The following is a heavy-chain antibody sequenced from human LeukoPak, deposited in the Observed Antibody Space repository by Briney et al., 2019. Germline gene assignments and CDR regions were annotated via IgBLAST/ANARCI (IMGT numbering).Heavy chain of an antibody. CDR1: GFTFSSYA. D-gene: IGHD2-8*01. CDR2: ISYDGSNR. J-gene: IGHJ6*02. Sequence: GGSLRLSCAASGFTFSSYAMRWVRQAPGKGLEWGAVISYDGSNRYYADSVKGRFTISRDNSKNTLYLQMNSLRAEDTAVYYCAGDSGMVYAFYYYGMDVWGQGTTVTVSS. CDR3: AGDSGMVYAFYYYGMDV. V-gene: IGHV3-30-3*01.